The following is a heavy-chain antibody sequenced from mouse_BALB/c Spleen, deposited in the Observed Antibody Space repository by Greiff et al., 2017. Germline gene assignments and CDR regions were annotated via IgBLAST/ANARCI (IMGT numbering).Heavy chain of an antibody. Sequence: QVQLKESGPDLVAPSQSLSITCTVSGFSLTSYGVHWVRQPPGKGLEWLVVIWSDGSTTYNSALKSRLSISKDNSKSQVFLKMNSLQTDDTAMYYCARQGGNYRYPMDYWGQGTSVTVSS. J-gene: IGHJ4*01. CDR2: IWSDGST. D-gene: IGHD2-1*01. V-gene: IGHV2-6-2*01. CDR1: GFSLTSYG. CDR3: ARQGGNYRYPMDY.